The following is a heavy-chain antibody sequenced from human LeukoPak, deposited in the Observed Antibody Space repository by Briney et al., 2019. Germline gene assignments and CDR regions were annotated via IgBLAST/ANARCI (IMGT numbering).Heavy chain of an antibody. CDR3: AKDQEDIVVVVAATFFDY. V-gene: IGHV3-23*01. J-gene: IGHJ4*02. D-gene: IGHD2-15*01. Sequence: QSGGSLRLSCAASGFTFSSYAMSWVRQAPGKGLEWVSAISGSGGSTYYADSVKGRFTISRDNSKNTLYLQMNSLRAEDTAVYYCAKDQEDIVVVVAATFFDYWGQGTLDTVSS. CDR1: GFTFSSYA. CDR2: ISGSGGST.